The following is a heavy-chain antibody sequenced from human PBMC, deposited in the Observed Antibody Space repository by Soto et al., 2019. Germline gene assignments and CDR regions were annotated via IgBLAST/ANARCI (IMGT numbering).Heavy chain of an antibody. V-gene: IGHV3-23*01. Sequence: EVQLLESGGGLVQPGGSLRLSCAAPGFTFSSYAMSWVRQAPGKGLEWVSAISGSGGSTYYADSVKGRFTISRDNSKNTLYLQMNSLRAEDTAVYYCAKDRIRPYYYYYGMDVWGQGTTVTVSS. CDR2: ISGSGGST. CDR1: GFTFSSYA. CDR3: AKDRIRPYYYYYGMDV. J-gene: IGHJ6*02.